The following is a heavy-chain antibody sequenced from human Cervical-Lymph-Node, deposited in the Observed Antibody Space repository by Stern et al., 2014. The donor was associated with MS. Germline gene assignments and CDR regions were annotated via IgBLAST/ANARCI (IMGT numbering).Heavy chain of an antibody. CDR1: GGTFSSSYA. CDR2: LIPILGLA. D-gene: IGHD2-15*01. V-gene: IGHV1-69*09. J-gene: IGHJ5*02. CDR3: ARGVVSNRAAATLHNLFDP. Sequence: QMQLVQSGAEVKKPGSSMNVSCKTSGGTFSSSYAITWMRQAPGQGLEWMGRLIPILGLANYAQKFQGRVIITADKSTSTTYMELSSLTSEDTAVYYCARGVVSNRAAATLHNLFDPWGQGTLVTVSS.